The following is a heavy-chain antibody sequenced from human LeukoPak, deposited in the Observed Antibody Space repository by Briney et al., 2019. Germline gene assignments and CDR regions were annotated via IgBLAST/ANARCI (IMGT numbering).Heavy chain of an antibody. D-gene: IGHD6-13*01. Sequence: PGGSLRLSCAASGFTFSSYSMNWVRQAPGKGLEWVSSISSSSSYIYYADSVKGRFTISRDNSKNTLYLQMNSLRAEDTAVYYCARGRIAAANDYWGQGTLVTVSS. V-gene: IGHV3-21*01. CDR2: ISSSSSYI. CDR3: ARGRIAAANDY. J-gene: IGHJ4*02. CDR1: GFTFSSYS.